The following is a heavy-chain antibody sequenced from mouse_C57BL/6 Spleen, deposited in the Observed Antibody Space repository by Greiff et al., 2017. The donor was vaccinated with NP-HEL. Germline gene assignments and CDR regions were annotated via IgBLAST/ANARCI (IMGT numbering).Heavy chain of an antibody. CDR2: ISYDGSN. CDR1: GYSITSGYY. V-gene: IGHV3-6*01. Sequence: ESGPGLVKPSQSLSLTCSVTGYSITSGYYWNWIRQFPGNKLEWMGYISYDGSNNYNPSLKNRISITRDTSKNQFFLKLNSVTTEDTATYYCAREANDYDNYFDYWGQGTTLTVSS. J-gene: IGHJ2*01. CDR3: AREANDYDNYFDY. D-gene: IGHD2-4*01.